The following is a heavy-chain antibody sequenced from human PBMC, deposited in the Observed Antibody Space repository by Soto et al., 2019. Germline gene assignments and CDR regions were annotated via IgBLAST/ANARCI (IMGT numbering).Heavy chain of an antibody. J-gene: IGHJ4*02. Sequence: SGPTLVNPTQTLTLTCTFSGFSLSTSDVGVGWIRQPPGKDLEWLAIIYWDDDKRYSPSLKSRLTITKDTSKNQVVLTVTNMDPVDTATYYCAHSKYSRSSFDYWGQGTLVTVSS. CDR1: GFSLSTSDVG. V-gene: IGHV2-5*02. D-gene: IGHD6-6*01. CDR3: AHSKYSRSSFDY. CDR2: IYWDDDK.